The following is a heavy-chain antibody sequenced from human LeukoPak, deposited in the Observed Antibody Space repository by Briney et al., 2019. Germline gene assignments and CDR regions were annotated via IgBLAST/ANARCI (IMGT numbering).Heavy chain of an antibody. J-gene: IGHJ4*02. D-gene: IGHD6-13*01. Sequence: GGSLRLSCVASGFTLSHYAMHWVRQPPGRGLEWVAVVSYDEVNQYYADSVKGRFTISRDNSKNTLFLRMNSLRAEDTAVYYCAKEAWQQLEPYYFDYWGQGTLVTVSS. CDR2: VSYDEVNQ. V-gene: IGHV3-30*04. CDR1: GFTLSHYA. CDR3: AKEAWQQLEPYYFDY.